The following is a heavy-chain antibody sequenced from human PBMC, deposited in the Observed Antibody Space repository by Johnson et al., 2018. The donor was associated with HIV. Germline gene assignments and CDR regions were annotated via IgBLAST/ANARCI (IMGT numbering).Heavy chain of an antibody. CDR3: ARAPRAFCDGDCYPNAFGI. CDR2: IYSGGST. V-gene: IGHV3-11*04. Sequence: QVQLVESGGGLVKPGGSLRLSCVGSGFIFDDYGMSWVRQVPGKGLEWVSVIYSGGSTYYADSVKGRSTISRDNAKNSLYLQMNSLRAEDTAVYYCARAPRAFCDGDCYPNAFGIWGQGTMVTVSS. CDR1: GFIFDDYG. J-gene: IGHJ3*02. D-gene: IGHD2-21*02.